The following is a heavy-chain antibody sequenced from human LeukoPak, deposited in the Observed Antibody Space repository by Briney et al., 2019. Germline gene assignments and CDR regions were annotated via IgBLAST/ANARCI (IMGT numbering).Heavy chain of an antibody. D-gene: IGHD6-19*01. J-gene: IGHJ4*02. Sequence: GGSLRLSCAASGFTFSSYGMHWVRQAPGKGLEWVAVISYDGSNKYYADSVKGRFTISRDNTKNTLYLQMNSLRAEDTAVYYCAKDRPSSGCLDYWRQGTLVTVSS. CDR3: AKDRPSSGCLDY. CDR2: ISYDGSNK. CDR1: GFTFSSYG. V-gene: IGHV3-30*18.